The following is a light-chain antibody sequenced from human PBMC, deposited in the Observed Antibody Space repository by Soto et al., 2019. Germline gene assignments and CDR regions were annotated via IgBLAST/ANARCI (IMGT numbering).Light chain of an antibody. CDR3: QQRSNWPRSIT. Sequence: EFVLRQSPATLSLSPGDRATLSCRASQSVSNYLAWYQQKPGQAPRLLIYDASNRATGIPARFSGSGSGTDFTLTISSLEPEAVAVYYCQQRSNWPRSITFGQVTRLETK. CDR2: DAS. J-gene: IGKJ5*01. CDR1: QSVSNY. V-gene: IGKV3-11*01.